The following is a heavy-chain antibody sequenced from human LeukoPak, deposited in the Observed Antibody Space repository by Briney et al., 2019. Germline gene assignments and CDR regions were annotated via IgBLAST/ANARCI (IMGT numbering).Heavy chain of an antibody. CDR2: IYYSGST. D-gene: IGHD6-13*01. J-gene: IGHJ4*02. V-gene: IGHV4-30-4*08. Sequence: PSETLSLTCAVYGGSFSGYYWSWIRQPPGKGLEWIGYIYYSGSTYYNPSLKSRLAISVDTSKNQFSLRLCSVTAADTAVYYCARGVGSSWYGDWGQGTLVTVSS. CDR3: ARGVGSSWYGD. CDR1: GGSFSGYY.